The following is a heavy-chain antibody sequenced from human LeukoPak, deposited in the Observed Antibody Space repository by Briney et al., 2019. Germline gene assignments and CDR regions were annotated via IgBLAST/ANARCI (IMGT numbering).Heavy chain of an antibody. V-gene: IGHV4-34*01. D-gene: IGHD3-3*01. CDR1: GGSFSGYS. J-gene: IGHJ6*03. Sequence: SETLSLTCAVYGGSFSGYSWSWIRQPPGKGLEWIGEINHSGSTNYNPSLKSRVTISVDTSKNQFSLKLSSVTAADTAVYYCARGYQGFWRPYYYYYMDVWGKGTTVTVSS. CDR3: ARGYQGFWRPYYYYYMDV. CDR2: INHSGST.